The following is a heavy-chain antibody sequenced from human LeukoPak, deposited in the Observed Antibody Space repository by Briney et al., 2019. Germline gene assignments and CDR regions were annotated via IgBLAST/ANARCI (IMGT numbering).Heavy chain of an antibody. Sequence: GGSLRLSCAASGFTFSSYAMSWVRQAPGKGLEWVSAISGSGGSTYYADSVKGRFTISRDNSKNTLYLQMNSLRAEDTAVYYCAKDHYYDSSGYSLDYWGQGTLVTVSS. J-gene: IGHJ4*02. CDR1: GFTFSSYA. CDR2: ISGSGGST. CDR3: AKDHYYDSSGYSLDY. D-gene: IGHD3-22*01. V-gene: IGHV3-23*01.